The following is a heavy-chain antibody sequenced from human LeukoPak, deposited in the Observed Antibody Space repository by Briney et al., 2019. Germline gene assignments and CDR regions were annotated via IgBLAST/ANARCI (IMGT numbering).Heavy chain of an antibody. D-gene: IGHD3-22*01. V-gene: IGHV4-38-2*01. CDR1: GYSISSGYY. J-gene: IGHJ4*02. CDR3: ARLSFLDSGYADH. CDR2: IYHSGST. Sequence: SETLSLTCAVSGYSISSGYYWGWIRQPPGKGLEWIGSIYHSGSTNYNPSLKSRVTISVDTSKNQFSLKLSSVTAADTAVYYCARLSFLDSGYADHWGQGTLVTVSS.